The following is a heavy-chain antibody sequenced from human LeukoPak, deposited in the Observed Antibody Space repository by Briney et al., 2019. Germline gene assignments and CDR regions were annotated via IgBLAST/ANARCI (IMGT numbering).Heavy chain of an antibody. CDR2: ISSSSSYI. CDR3: ASDVPNYYDSSGYYPSPFDY. V-gene: IGHV3-21*01. D-gene: IGHD3-22*01. J-gene: IGHJ4*02. CDR1: RFTFSSYS. Sequence: GGSLRLSCAASRFTFSSYSMNWVRQAPGKGLEWVSSISSSSSYIYYADSVKGRFTISRDNAKNSLYLQMNSLRAEDTAVYYCASDVPNYYDSSGYYPSPFDYWGQGTLVTVSS.